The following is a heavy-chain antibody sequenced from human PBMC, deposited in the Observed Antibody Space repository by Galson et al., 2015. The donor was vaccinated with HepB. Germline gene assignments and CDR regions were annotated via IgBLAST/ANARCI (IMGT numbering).Heavy chain of an antibody. CDR3: AKSPSGWYLGGEYYFDY. Sequence: SLRLSCAASGFTFSSYAMSWVRQAPGKGLEWVSAISGSGGSTYYADSVKGRFTISRDNSKNTLYLQMNSLRAEDTAVYYCAKSPSGWYLGGEYYFDYWGQGTLVTVSS. D-gene: IGHD6-19*01. J-gene: IGHJ4*02. CDR1: GFTFSSYA. V-gene: IGHV3-23*01. CDR2: ISGSGGST.